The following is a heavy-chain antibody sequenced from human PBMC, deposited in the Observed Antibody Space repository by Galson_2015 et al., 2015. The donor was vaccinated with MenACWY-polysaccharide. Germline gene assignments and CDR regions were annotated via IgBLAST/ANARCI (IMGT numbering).Heavy chain of an antibody. J-gene: IGHJ4*02. CDR3: TRRLGRGVIIRDFDT. CDR2: INRDGREK. CDR1: GFTFSGHW. Sequence: SLRLSCAASGFTFSGHWMSWVRQAPGKGLEWVANINRDGREKNYVDSVKGRFTISRDNAKNSLYLQMNSLRAEDTAVYYCTRRLGRGVIIRDFDTWGQGTLVTVSS. D-gene: IGHD3-10*01. V-gene: IGHV3-7*01.